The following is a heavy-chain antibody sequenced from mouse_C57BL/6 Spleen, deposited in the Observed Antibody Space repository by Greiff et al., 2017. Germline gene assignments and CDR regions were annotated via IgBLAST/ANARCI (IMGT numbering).Heavy chain of an antibody. CDR1: GYTFTSYD. CDR3: ARGDDGYDDAMDY. V-gene: IGHV1-85*01. Sequence: QVQLKESGPELVKPGASVKLSCKASGYTFTSYDINWVKQRPGQGLEWIGWIYPRDGSTKYNEKFKGKATLTVDTSSSTAYMGLHSLTSEDSAVYFCARGDDGYDDAMDYWGQGTSVTVSS. D-gene: IGHD2-2*01. J-gene: IGHJ4*01. CDR2: IYPRDGST.